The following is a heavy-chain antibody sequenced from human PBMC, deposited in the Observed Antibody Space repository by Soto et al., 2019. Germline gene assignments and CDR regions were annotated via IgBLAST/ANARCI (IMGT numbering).Heavy chain of an antibody. CDR1: GYSFTSYF. CDR3: ARRFGQGRSPSCADY. Sequence: RGESLKISCEGSGYSFTSYFIGWVRQMPGKGLEWMGTIYPGDSDTRYSPSFQGQVTISADKSISTAYLQWSSLQASDTAMYYCARRFGQGRSPSCADYWGQGTLVTVSS. D-gene: IGHD3-16*01. CDR2: IYPGDSDT. V-gene: IGHV5-51*01. J-gene: IGHJ4*02.